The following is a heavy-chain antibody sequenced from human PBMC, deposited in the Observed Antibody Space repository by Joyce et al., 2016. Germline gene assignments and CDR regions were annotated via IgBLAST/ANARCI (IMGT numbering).Heavy chain of an antibody. CDR1: GSTFSSLR. CDR2: ISGTSYYI. Sequence: QLVESGGGVVKPGGSLRLSCEASGSTFSSLRMSWFRQAPGKGLEWGAAISGTSYYIFHAETVRGRFTVSRDNAKKTLYLQMNSLRAEDSAVFYCARGGISYYYAMDVGGQGTTVTVSS. D-gene: IGHD1-26*01. J-gene: IGHJ6*02. CDR3: ARGGISYYYAMDV. V-gene: IGHV3-21*01.